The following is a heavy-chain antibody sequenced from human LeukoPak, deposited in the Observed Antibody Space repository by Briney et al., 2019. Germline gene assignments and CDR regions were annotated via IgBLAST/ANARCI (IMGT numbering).Heavy chain of an antibody. V-gene: IGHV3-74*01. J-gene: IGHJ3*02. D-gene: IGHD3-3*01. Sequence: GGSLRLSCAASGFTFSSYWMHWVRQAPGKGLVWVSRINSDGSSTSYADSVKGRFTISRDNAKNTLYLQMNSLRAEDTAVYYCARAFSYGAFDIWGQGTMVTVSS. CDR2: INSDGSST. CDR3: ARAFSYGAFDI. CDR1: GFTFSSYW.